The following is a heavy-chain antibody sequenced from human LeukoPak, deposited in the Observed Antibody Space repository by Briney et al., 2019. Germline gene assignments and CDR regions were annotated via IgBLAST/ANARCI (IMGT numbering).Heavy chain of an antibody. CDR1: GGSISSYY. Sequence: SETLSLTCTVSGGSISSYYWSWIRQPPGKGLECIGHIYYSGSTNYNPSLKSRVTISVDTSKNQFSLKLSSVTAADTAVYYCARAIVGASAGTYYFDYWGQGTLVTVSS. D-gene: IGHD1-26*01. V-gene: IGHV4-59*01. J-gene: IGHJ4*02. CDR2: IYYSGST. CDR3: ARAIVGASAGTYYFDY.